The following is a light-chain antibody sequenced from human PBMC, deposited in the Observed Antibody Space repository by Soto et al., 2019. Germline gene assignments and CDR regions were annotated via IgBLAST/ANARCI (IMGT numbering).Light chain of an antibody. J-gene: IGKJ4*01. CDR3: QQRASWPLT. CDR1: QSIGTS. CDR2: DAS. V-gene: IGKV3-11*01. Sequence: EIVLTQFPATLSLPPGERATLSCWASQSIGTSLAWYQQRPGQAPRLLIYDASSRATGTPAMFGGSGSVTDFALTISSLEPEDSAVYYCQQRASWPLTFGGGTKVEIK.